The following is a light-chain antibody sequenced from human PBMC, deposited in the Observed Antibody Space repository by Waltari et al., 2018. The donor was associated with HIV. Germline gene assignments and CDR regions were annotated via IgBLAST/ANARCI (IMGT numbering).Light chain of an antibody. CDR3: SSYTISNNLV. J-gene: IGLJ3*02. Sequence: QSALAQPASVSGSPGQSITISCTGTSSDVGGSPYVPWYQQHQGKAPKFMIYEVSYRPSGLSHRFSGTSSGNTASLTISGLQADDEADYYCSSYTISNNLVFGGGTKLTVL. V-gene: IGLV2-14*01. CDR1: SSDVGGSPY. CDR2: EVS.